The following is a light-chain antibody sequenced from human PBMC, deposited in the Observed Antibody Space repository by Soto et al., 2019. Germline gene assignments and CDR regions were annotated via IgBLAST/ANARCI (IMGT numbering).Light chain of an antibody. CDR2: DAS. CDR1: QSVSSY. Sequence: EIVLTQSPATLSLSPGERATLSCRASQSVSSYFAWYQQKPGQAPRLLIYDASTRATGSAASFSGSGSGTDFTLTLSSREPEDFAVYFCQQRNNWPPLYTFGQGTKLEIK. CDR3: QQRNNWPPLYT. J-gene: IGKJ2*01. V-gene: IGKV3-11*01.